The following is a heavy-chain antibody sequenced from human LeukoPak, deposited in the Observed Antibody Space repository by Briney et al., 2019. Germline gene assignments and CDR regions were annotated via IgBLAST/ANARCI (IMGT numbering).Heavy chain of an antibody. CDR3: ARGVGVLGINFDY. D-gene: IGHD2-8*02. CDR1: GGSISSSNW. V-gene: IGHV4-4*02. CDR2: IYHSGST. Sequence: PSGTLSLTCAVSGGSISSSNWWSWVRQPPGKGLEWIGEIYHSGSTNYNPSLKSRVTISVDTSKNQFSLKLSPVTAADTAVYYCARGVGVLGINFDYWGQGTLVTVSS. J-gene: IGHJ4*02.